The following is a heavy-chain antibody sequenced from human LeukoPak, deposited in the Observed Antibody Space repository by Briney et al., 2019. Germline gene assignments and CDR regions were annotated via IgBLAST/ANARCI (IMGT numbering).Heavy chain of an antibody. CDR1: GFTFSSYG. J-gene: IGHJ4*02. D-gene: IGHD1-20*01. Sequence: PGGSLRLSCAASGFTFSSYGMHWVRQAPGKGLEWVAFIRYDGSNKYYADSVKGRFTISRDNAKNSVYLQMSSLRAEDTAVYYCARAATYNWNDVNYWGQGTLVTVSS. V-gene: IGHV3-30*02. CDR2: IRYDGSNK. CDR3: ARAATYNWNDVNY.